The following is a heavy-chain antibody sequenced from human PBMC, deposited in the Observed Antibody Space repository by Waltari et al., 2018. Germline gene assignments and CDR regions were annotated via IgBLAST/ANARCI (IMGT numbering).Heavy chain of an antibody. Sequence: EVQLVESGGGLVQPGGSLRLSCAASGFTFSSYAMHWVRQAPGKGLEYVSAISSNGGSTYYANSVKGRFTISRDNSKNTLYLQMGSLRAEDMAVYYCARGSIAAAGEFDYWGQGTLVTVSS. CDR3: ARGSIAAAGEFDY. CDR2: ISSNGGST. J-gene: IGHJ4*02. V-gene: IGHV3-64*01. CDR1: GFTFSSYA. D-gene: IGHD6-13*01.